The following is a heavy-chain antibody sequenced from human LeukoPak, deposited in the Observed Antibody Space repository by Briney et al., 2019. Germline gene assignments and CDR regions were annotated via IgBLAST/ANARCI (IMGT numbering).Heavy chain of an antibody. Sequence: SQTLSLTCTVSGGSISNYYWSWIRQPAGKGLEWIGRIYTSGSTNYNPSLKSRITMSVDTSKNQFSLKLSSVTAADTAVYYCARDSSRTFDYWGQGTLVTVSS. CDR3: ARDSSRTFDY. CDR2: IYTSGST. V-gene: IGHV4-4*07. J-gene: IGHJ4*02. CDR1: GGSISNYY. D-gene: IGHD2-2*01.